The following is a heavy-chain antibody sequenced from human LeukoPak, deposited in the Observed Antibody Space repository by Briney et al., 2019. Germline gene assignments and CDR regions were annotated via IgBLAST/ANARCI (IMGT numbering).Heavy chain of an antibody. D-gene: IGHD6-19*01. CDR1: GFTFSSYS. Sequence: GGSLRLSCAASGFTFSSYSMNWVRQAPGKGLEWVSSISSSSSYIYYADSVKGRFTISRDNAKNSLYLQMDSLRAEDTAVYYCARDLRVGAVAGTGIDYWGQGTLVTVSS. CDR3: ARDLRVGAVAGTGIDY. CDR2: ISSSSSYI. J-gene: IGHJ4*02. V-gene: IGHV3-21*01.